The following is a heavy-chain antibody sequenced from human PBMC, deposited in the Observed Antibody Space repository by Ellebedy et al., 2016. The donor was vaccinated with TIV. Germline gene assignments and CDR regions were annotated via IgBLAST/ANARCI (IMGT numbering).Heavy chain of an antibody. CDR2: INHSGST. CDR1: GGSFSGYY. CDR3: ARGTLWFGN. V-gene: IGHV4-34*01. Sequence: GSLRLSXAVYGGSFSGYYWSWIRQPPGKGLEWIGEINHSGSTNYNPSLKSRVTISVDTSKNQFSLKLSSVTAADTAVYYCARGTLWFGNWGQGTLVTVSS. J-gene: IGHJ5*02.